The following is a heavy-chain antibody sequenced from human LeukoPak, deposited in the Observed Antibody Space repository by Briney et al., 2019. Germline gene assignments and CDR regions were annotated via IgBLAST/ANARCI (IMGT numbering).Heavy chain of an antibody. CDR2: ISGSGGST. Sequence: GGSLRLSCAASGFTFSSYAMSWVRQAPGKGLEWVSAISGSGGSTYYADSVKGRFTFSRDNSKNTLYLQMNCLRAEDTAVYYCAKHRAYSSGWYYYFDYWGQGTLVTVSS. V-gene: IGHV3-23*01. D-gene: IGHD6-19*01. J-gene: IGHJ4*02. CDR3: AKHRAYSSGWYYYFDY. CDR1: GFTFSSYA.